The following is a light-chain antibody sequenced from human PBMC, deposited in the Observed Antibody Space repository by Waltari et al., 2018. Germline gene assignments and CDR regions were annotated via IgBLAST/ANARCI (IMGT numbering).Light chain of an antibody. V-gene: IGLV1-40*01. CDR2: GTS. J-gene: IGLJ2*01. Sequence: QSVLTQPPSVSGAPGQRVPIPCTGSSPNIGAGYDVPWYQQLPGTAPKLLIYGTSNRPSGVPDRFSGSKSGTSASLAITGLQAEDEADYYCQSYDSSLSGVVFGGGTKLTVL. CDR1: SPNIGAGYD. CDR3: QSYDSSLSGVV.